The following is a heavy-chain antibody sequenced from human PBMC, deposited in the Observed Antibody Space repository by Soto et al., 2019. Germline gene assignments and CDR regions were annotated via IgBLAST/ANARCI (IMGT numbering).Heavy chain of an antibody. Sequence: QITLKESGPTLVKPTQPLTLTCTFSGFSLSTSGVGVGWIRQPPGKALEWLALIYWDDDKRYSPSLKSRLTTTKDPSNNQVVPPITNMYPVDTATYHCALCQYYDPSAYYFDYWGQGTLVTVSS. CDR1: GFSLSTSGVG. V-gene: IGHV2-5*02. CDR3: ALCQYYDPSAYYFDY. D-gene: IGHD3-22*01. J-gene: IGHJ4*02. CDR2: IYWDDDK.